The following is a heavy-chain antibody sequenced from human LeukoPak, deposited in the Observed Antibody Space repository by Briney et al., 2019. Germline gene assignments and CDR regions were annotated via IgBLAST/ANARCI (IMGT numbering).Heavy chain of an antibody. CDR1: GGSISRNSDY. CDR2: IYYSGNT. D-gene: IGHD3-10*01. CDR3: ARNYKGLLWFGELLDYYYYMDV. V-gene: IGHV4-61*05. Sequence: PSETLSLTCTVSGGSISRNSDYWGWIRQPPGKGLEWIGYIYYSGNTNYNPSLKSRVTLSVDTSKNQFSLKLSSVTAADTAVYYCARNYKGLLWFGELLDYYYYMDVWGKGTTVTVSS. J-gene: IGHJ6*03.